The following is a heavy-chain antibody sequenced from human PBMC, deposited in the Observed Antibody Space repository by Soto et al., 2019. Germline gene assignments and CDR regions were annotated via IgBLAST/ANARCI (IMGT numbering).Heavy chain of an antibody. V-gene: IGHV3-30*18. D-gene: IGHD3-3*01. Sequence: PGGSMRLSCAASGFPFSSYGMHWVSQDPGKGLEWVAVISYDGSNKYYADSVKGRFTISRDNSKNTLYLQMNSLRAEDTAVYYCAKDRSWVDFWSGYLDYWGQGTLVTVSS. CDR3: AKDRSWVDFWSGYLDY. J-gene: IGHJ4*02. CDR1: GFPFSSYG. CDR2: ISYDGSNK.